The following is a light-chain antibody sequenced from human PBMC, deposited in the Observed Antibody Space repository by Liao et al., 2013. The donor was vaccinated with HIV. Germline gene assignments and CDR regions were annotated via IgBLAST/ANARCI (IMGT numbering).Light chain of an antibody. Sequence: SYELTQPPSVSVAPGKTARITCGGNNIENKSVRWYQQRPGQAPVLVIYSDSDRPSGIPERFSGSNSGNTATLTISGTQAMDEADFYCQAWDSSTVVFGGGTNLTVL. V-gene: IGLV3-21*01. CDR1: NIENKS. CDR3: QAWDSSTVV. CDR2: SDS. J-gene: IGLJ2*01.